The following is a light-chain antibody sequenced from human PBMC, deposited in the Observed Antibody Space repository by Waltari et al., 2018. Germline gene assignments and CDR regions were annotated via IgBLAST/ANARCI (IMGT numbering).Light chain of an antibody. CDR1: HSVSTN. J-gene: IGKJ3*01. CDR2: GAS. V-gene: IGKV3-15*01. CDR3: LQYNSRFA. Sequence: EVVMTQSPATLSVFPGERVSLSCRASHSVSTNLAWYQQRPGQTPRLLIYGASTRATGLPARFSGSGSGTEFTLTISSLQSEDFAIYYCLQYNSRFAFGPGTKVDI.